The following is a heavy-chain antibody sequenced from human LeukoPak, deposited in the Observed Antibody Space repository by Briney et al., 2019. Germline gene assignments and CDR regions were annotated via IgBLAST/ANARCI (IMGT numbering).Heavy chain of an antibody. CDR3: NSGGGYHSFDY. D-gene: IGHD3-16*01. Sequence: GGSLRLSCAASGFTFSDYYMNWVRQAPGKGLEWVSSISSSSSYIYYADSVKGRFTISRDNAKNSLYLQMNSLRAEDTAVYYCNSGGGYHSFDYWGQGTLVTVSS. V-gene: IGHV3-21*01. CDR2: ISSSSSYI. J-gene: IGHJ4*02. CDR1: GFTFSDYY.